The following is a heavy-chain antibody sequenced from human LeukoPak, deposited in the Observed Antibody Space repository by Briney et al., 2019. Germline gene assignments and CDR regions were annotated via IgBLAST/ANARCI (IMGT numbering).Heavy chain of an antibody. J-gene: IGHJ4*02. CDR2: IYPGDSDT. V-gene: IGHV5-51*01. CDR1: GYSFTSYW. CDR3: ARTAFYENYRGGDCYYFDY. D-gene: IGHD2-21*02. Sequence: GESLKISCKGSGYSFTSYWIGWVRQMPGKGLEWMGIIYPGDSDTRYSPSFQGQVTISADKSISTAYLQWSSLKASDTAMYYCARTAFYENYRGGDCYYFDYWGQGTLVTVSS.